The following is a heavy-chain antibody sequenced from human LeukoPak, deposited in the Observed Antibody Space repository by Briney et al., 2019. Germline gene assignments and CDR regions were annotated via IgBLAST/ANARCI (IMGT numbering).Heavy chain of an antibody. CDR3: TRDQMNY. CDR1: EFTVSRNY. D-gene: IGHD5-24*01. Sequence: GGSLRLSCTASEFTVSRNYMLWVRQAPGKGLEWVSLIFSNGDTHYADSVKGRFTISRDTSKNMVSLQMNSLRVEDTAMYYCTRDQMNYWGQGTLVTVSS. V-gene: IGHV3-53*01. J-gene: IGHJ4*02. CDR2: IFSNGDT.